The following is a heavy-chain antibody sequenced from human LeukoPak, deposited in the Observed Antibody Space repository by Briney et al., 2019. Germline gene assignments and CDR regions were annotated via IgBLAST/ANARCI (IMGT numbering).Heavy chain of an antibody. CDR1: GFTFDDYA. CDR3: AKATTFFDAFDI. D-gene: IGHD2/OR15-2a*01. CDR2: INWSSDTI. Sequence: GGSLRLSCAAPGFTFDDYAMHWVRQAPGKGLEWVAGINWSSDTIGYADSVRGRFTVSRDNAKNSLVLHMNSLRTDDTALYYCAKATTFFDAFDIWGRGTRVTVSS. V-gene: IGHV3-9*01. J-gene: IGHJ3*02.